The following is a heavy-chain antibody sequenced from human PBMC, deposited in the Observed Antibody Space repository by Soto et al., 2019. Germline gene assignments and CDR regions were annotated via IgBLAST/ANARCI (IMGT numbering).Heavy chain of an antibody. Sequence: ASVKVSCKASGYTFTSCDISWVRQAPGQGLEWMGWISAYNGNTNYAQKFQGRVTMTTDTFTITAYMEVRSLKSDDTAVYYCARDGIRTGALHDSYHYGMAFWG. J-gene: IGHJ6*02. CDR3: ARDGIRTGALHDSYHYGMAF. D-gene: IGHD7-27*01. CDR2: ISAYNGNT. CDR1: GYTFTSCD. V-gene: IGHV1-18*01.